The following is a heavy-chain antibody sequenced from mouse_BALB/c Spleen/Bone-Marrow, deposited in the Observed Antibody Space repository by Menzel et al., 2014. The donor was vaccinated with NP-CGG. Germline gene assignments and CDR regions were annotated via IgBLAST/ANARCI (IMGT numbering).Heavy chain of an antibody. J-gene: IGHJ3*01. V-gene: IGHV1S81*02. D-gene: IGHD3-3*01. CDR3: TRSAGTGFAY. Sequence: VQVVESGAELVKPGASVKLSCKASGYTFTSYYMFWVRQRPGQGLEWIGEINPSNGGTVFNEKFKSKVTLTVDKSSSTAYMQLSGLTSGDSAVYYCTRSAGTGFAYWGQGTLVTVSA. CDR2: INPSNGGT. CDR1: GYTFTSYY.